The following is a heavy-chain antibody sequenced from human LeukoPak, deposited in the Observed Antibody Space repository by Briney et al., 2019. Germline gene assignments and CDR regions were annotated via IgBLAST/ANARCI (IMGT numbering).Heavy chain of an antibody. Sequence: GGSLRLSCVASGFTFSSYWMHWVRQDPRKGLVWVSRINGDGRNINYADSVRGRFTISRDNAKNTLYLQMNSLRAEDTAVYYCARDRLGYGGNSEAFDIWGQGTMVTVSS. D-gene: IGHD4-23*01. CDR1: GFTFSSYW. V-gene: IGHV3-74*01. CDR2: INGDGRNI. CDR3: ARDRLGYGGNSEAFDI. J-gene: IGHJ3*02.